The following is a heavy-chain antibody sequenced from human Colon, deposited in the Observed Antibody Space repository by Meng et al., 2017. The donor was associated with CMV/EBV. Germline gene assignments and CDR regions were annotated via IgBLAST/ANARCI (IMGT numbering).Heavy chain of an antibody. CDR1: GGSISNYY. Sequence: QVQLQESGPGLLKPSETLSLTCSVSGGSISNYYWNWIRQPAGKGLQWIGRIYATGTTNYNPSVKSRVTMSVDTSNNQFSLKLTSVTAADTAVYYCAREAAGRPLYYFDYWGPGSLVTVSS. D-gene: IGHD6-6*01. V-gene: IGHV4-4*07. CDR2: IYATGTT. J-gene: IGHJ4*02. CDR3: AREAAGRPLYYFDY.